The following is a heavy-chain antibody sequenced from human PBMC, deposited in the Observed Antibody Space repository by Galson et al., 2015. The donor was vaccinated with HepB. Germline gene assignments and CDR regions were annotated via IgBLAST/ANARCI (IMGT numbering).Heavy chain of an antibody. D-gene: IGHD3-10*01. CDR1: GFTFSSYA. V-gene: IGHV3-30-3*01. Sequence: SLRLSCAASGFTFSSYAMHWVRQAPGKGLEWVAVISYDGSNKYYADSVKGRFTISRDNSKNTLYLQMNSLRAEDTAVYYCARDPSMVRGVIIPPYFDYWGQGTLVTVSS. CDR3: ARDPSMVRGVIIPPYFDY. CDR2: ISYDGSNK. J-gene: IGHJ4*02.